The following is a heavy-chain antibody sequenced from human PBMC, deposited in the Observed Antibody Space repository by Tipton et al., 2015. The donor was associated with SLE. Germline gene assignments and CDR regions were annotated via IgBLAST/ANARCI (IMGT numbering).Heavy chain of an antibody. J-gene: IGHJ4*02. CDR2: IYSGGST. D-gene: IGHD4-17*01. CDR1: GFTVSSNY. V-gene: IGHV3-66*01. CDR3: AKAHITLRPYYFDH. Sequence: GSLRLSCAASGFTVSSNYMSWVRQAPGKGLEWVSVIYSGGSTYYADSVKGRFTISRDNSKNTLYLQMNSLRAEDTAVYYCAKAHITLRPYYFDHWGQGTLVTVSS.